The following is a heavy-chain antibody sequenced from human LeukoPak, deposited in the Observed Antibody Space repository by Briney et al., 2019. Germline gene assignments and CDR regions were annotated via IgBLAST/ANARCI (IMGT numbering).Heavy chain of an antibody. J-gene: IGHJ5*02. CDR3: ARDWAVAPYNWFDP. D-gene: IGHD6-19*01. Sequence: GGSLRLSCAASGFTFSSYAMSWVRQAPGKGLEWVSGIRGSGDITYYADSVKGRFTISRDNAKNSLYLQMNSLRAEDTAVYYCARDWAVAPYNWFDPWGQGTLVTVSS. V-gene: IGHV3-23*01. CDR1: GFTFSSYA. CDR2: IRGSGDIT.